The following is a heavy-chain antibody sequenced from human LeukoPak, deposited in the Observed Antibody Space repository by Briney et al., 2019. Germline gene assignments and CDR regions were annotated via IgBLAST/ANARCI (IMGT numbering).Heavy chain of an antibody. V-gene: IGHV1-18*01. J-gene: IGHJ4*02. CDR1: GGTFSSYA. Sequence: ASVKVSCKASGGTFSSYAISWVRQAPGQGLEWMGWISAYNGNTNYAQKLQGRVTMTTDTSTSTAYMELRSLRSDDTAVYYCARSKIYYGSGSYFDYWGQGTLVTVS. D-gene: IGHD3-10*01. CDR2: ISAYNGNT. CDR3: ARSKIYYGSGSYFDY.